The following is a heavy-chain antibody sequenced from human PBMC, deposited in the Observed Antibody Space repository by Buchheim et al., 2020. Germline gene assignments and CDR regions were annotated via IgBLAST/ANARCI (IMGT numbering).Heavy chain of an antibody. CDR2: ISRSGDTT. J-gene: IGHJ4*02. CDR3: AKEEVPNDY. Sequence: EAQLLESGGGLVQPGGSLRLSCAVSGFTFSNSAMTWVRQAPGKGLEWVSAISRSGDTTYYADSVMGRFPLSRDTSKNTLYLQMNSLRVDDTAVYYCAKEEVPNDYWGLGT. CDR1: GFTFSNSA. V-gene: IGHV3-23*01.